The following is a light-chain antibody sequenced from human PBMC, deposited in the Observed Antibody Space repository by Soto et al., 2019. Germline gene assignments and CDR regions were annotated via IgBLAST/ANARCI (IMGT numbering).Light chain of an antibody. V-gene: IGLV2-14*03. CDR2: DVS. Sequence: QSVLTQPASVSGSPGRSITISCTGTSSDVGGYNYVSWYQQHPGKAPKLIIYDVSNRPSGVSNRFSGSKSGNTASLTISGLQAEDDTDYYCSSYTSTSTYVFGTGTKVTVL. CDR3: SSYTSTSTYV. CDR1: SSDVGGYNY. J-gene: IGLJ1*01.